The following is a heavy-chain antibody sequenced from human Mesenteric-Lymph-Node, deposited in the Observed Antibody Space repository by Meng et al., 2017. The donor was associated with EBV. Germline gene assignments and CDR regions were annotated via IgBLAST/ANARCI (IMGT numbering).Heavy chain of an antibody. Sequence: QVQLQESGPGLVKPSETLSLSCTVSGDSVSSPTYHWSWIRQPPGKGLEWIGEINHSGSTNYNPSLKSRVTISVDTSKNQFSLKLSSVTAADTAVYYCARGYSSSWYYFDYWGQGTLVTVSS. D-gene: IGHD6-13*01. CDR3: ARGYSSSWYYFDY. CDR1: GDSVSSPTYH. CDR2: INHSGST. J-gene: IGHJ4*02. V-gene: IGHV4-61*01.